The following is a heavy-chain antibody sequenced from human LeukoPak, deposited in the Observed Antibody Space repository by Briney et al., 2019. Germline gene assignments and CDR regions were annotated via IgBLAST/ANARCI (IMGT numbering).Heavy chain of an antibody. CDR2: ISYDGSNK. CDR1: GFTFSSYG. J-gene: IGHJ4*02. Sequence: GGSLRLSCAASGFTFSSYGMHWVRQAPGRGLEWVAVISYDGSNKYYADSVKGRFTISRDNSKNTLYLQMNSLRAEDTAVYYCARVGNWNSYYFDYWGQGTLVTVSS. V-gene: IGHV3-30*03. D-gene: IGHD1-1*01. CDR3: ARVGNWNSYYFDY.